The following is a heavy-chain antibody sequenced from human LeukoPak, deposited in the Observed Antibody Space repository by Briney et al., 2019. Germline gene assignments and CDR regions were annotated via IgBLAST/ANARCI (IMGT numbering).Heavy chain of an antibody. CDR1: GGSISSYY. D-gene: IGHD1-1*01. V-gene: IGHV4-59*12. J-gene: IGHJ4*02. CDR3: ARGQSTTGTTFPFDY. Sequence: SETLSLTCTVSGGSISSYYWSWIRQPPGKGLEWIGYIYYSGSTNYNPSLKSRVTISVDTSKNQFSLKPSSVTAADTAVYYCARGQSTTGTTFPFDYWGQGTLVTVSS. CDR2: IYYSGST.